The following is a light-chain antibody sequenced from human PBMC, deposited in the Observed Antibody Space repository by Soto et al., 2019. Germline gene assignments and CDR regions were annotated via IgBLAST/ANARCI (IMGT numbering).Light chain of an antibody. CDR3: SSYAGYKNLV. J-gene: IGLJ2*01. Sequence: QSALTQPPSASGSPGQSVTISCTGTSSDVGGYNYVSWYQHHSGKAPKLIIYEVIRRPSGVPDRFSGSKSVNTASLTVSGLQAEDEADYYCSSYAGYKNLVFGGGPKLTVL. CDR2: EVI. V-gene: IGLV2-8*01. CDR1: SSDVGGYNY.